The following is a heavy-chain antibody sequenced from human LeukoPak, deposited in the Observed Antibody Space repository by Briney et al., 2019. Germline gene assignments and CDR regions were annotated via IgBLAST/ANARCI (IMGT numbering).Heavy chain of an antibody. V-gene: IGHV3-21*01. Sequence: TSGGSLRLSCAASGFTFSSYSMNWVRQAPGKGLEWVSSISSSSSYIYYADSVKGRFTISRDNAKNSLYLQMNSLRAEDTAVYYCARDTRFVVPTFDYWGQGTLVTVSS. CDR1: GFTFSSYS. CDR2: ISSSSSYI. J-gene: IGHJ4*02. CDR3: ARDTRFVVPTFDY. D-gene: IGHD2-15*01.